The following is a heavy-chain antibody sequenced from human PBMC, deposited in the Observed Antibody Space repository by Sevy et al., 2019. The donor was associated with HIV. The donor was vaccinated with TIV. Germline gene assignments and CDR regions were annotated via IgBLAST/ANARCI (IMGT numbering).Heavy chain of an antibody. Sequence: GGSLRLSCAASGFTFSSYAMSWVRQAPGKGLEWVSAISGSGGSTYYADSVKGRFTISRDNSKNTRYLQMNSLRAEDTAVYYCAKDRSYYDSSGPPSHFDYWGQGTLVTVSS. CDR1: GFTFSSYA. J-gene: IGHJ4*02. D-gene: IGHD3-22*01. V-gene: IGHV3-23*01. CDR2: ISGSGGST. CDR3: AKDRSYYDSSGPPSHFDY.